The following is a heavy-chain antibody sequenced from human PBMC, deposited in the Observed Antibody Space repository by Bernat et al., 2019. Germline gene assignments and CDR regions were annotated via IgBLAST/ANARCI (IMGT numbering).Heavy chain of an antibody. Sequence: EVQLVESGGGLVQPGGSLRLSCAASGFSFRSYSMNWVRQAPGKGLEWISYISSSSSHIYYADSVKGRYHISRDKAKNSLYLQMNSLRGEDTAVYYCTRDDGRVRGVIGLDYWGQGVLVTVSS. V-gene: IGHV3-48*01. CDR1: GFSFRSYS. J-gene: IGHJ4*02. D-gene: IGHD3-10*01. CDR2: ISSSSSHI. CDR3: TRDDGRVRGVIGLDY.